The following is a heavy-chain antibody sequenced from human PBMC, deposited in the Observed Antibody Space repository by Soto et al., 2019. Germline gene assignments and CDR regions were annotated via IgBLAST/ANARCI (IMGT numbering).Heavy chain of an antibody. D-gene: IGHD2-15*01. Sequence: EVQLVESGGGLVQPGRSLRLSCAASGFTFSDYAMSWFRQAPGKGLEWVGFITSKANSTKTAYAASVQGRFNISREDSKSIAYLQMNSLKNEDTDVYFCTKDERFWSVGSCYSFAYWGQGTLVTVSS. CDR1: GFTFSDYA. CDR2: ITSKANSTKT. J-gene: IGHJ4*02. V-gene: IGHV3-49*03. CDR3: TKDERFWSVGSCYSFAY.